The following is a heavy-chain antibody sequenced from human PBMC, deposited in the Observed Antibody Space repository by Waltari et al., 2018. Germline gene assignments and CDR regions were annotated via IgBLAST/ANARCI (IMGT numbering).Heavy chain of an antibody. Sequence: QVQLVQSGAEVKKPGASVKVSCKASGYTFTSYGISWVRQAPGQGLEWMGWISAYNGNTNYAQKLQGRVTMTTDTSTSTAYMELRSLRAEDTALYYCAKEHFDYGDYVGYFQHWGQGTLVTVSS. D-gene: IGHD4-17*01. J-gene: IGHJ1*01. CDR3: AKEHFDYGDYVGYFQH. CDR1: GYTFTSYG. V-gene: IGHV1-18*01. CDR2: ISAYNGNT.